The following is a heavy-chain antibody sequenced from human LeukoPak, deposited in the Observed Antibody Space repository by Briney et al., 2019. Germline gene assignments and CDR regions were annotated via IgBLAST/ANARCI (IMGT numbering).Heavy chain of an antibody. V-gene: IGHV3-23*01. CDR3: AKDPSLEPQAG. J-gene: IGHJ4*02. CDR2: ISGSGGST. D-gene: IGHD1-1*01. Sequence: PGGSLRLSCAASGFAFSSYAMSWVRQAPGKGLEWVSAISGSGGSTYYADSVKGRFTISRDNSKNALYLQTNSLRAEDTAVYYCAKDPSLEPQAGWGQGTLVTVSS. CDR1: GFAFSSYA.